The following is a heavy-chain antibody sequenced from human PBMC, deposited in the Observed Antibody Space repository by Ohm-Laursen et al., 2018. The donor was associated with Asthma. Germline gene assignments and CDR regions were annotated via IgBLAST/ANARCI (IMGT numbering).Heavy chain of an antibody. D-gene: IGHD2-15*01. CDR2: IWYDGSNK. CDR3: ARGACSGGSCYDAFDI. CDR1: GYTFSRYS. J-gene: IGHJ3*02. V-gene: IGHV3-33*08. Sequence: RSLRLSCAASGYTFSRYSIHWVRQAPGKGLEWVAVIWYDGSNKYYADSVKGRFTISRDNSKNTLYLQMNSLRAEDTAVYYCARGACSGGSCYDAFDIWGQGTMVTVSS.